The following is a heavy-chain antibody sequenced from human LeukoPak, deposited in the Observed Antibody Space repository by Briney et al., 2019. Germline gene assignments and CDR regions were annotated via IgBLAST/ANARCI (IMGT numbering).Heavy chain of an antibody. J-gene: IGHJ4*02. CDR3: TRSPPGIAAARPSEH. Sequence: PSGGSLRLSCAASGFTFSGSAMHWVRQASGKGLEWVGRIRSKANSYATAYAASVKGRFTISRDDSKNTAYLQMNSLNPEHPAVYYCTRSPPGIAAARPSEHWGQGTLVTVSS. CDR2: IRSKANSYAT. V-gene: IGHV3-73*01. D-gene: IGHD6-13*01. CDR1: GFTFSGSA.